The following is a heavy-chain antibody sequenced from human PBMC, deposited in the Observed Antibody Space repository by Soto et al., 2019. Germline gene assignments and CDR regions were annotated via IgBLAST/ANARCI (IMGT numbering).Heavy chain of an antibody. CDR3: ARDSSVSSYYYGSGTGTDY. Sequence: QVQLVQSGAEVKKPGSSVKVSCKASGGTFSSYAISWVRQAPGQGFEWMGGIIPIFGTANYAQKFQGRVTITADKSTSTAYMELSSLRSEDTAVYYCARDSSVSSYYYGSGTGTDYWGQGTLVTVSS. J-gene: IGHJ4*02. CDR1: GGTFSSYA. V-gene: IGHV1-69*06. D-gene: IGHD3-10*01. CDR2: IIPIFGTA.